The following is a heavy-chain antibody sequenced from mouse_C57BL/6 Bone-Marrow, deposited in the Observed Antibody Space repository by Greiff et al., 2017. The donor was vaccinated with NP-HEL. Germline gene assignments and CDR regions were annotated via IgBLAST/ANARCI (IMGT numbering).Heavy chain of an antibody. Sequence: EVKVVESVAELVRPGASVKLSCTASGFNITNTYMHWVKQRPEQGLEWIGRIDPANGNTKYAPKFQGKATITADTSSNTAYLQLSSLTSEDTAIYYCAAYYYGSSSWFAYWGQGTLVTVSA. J-gene: IGHJ3*01. V-gene: IGHV14-3*01. CDR3: AAYYYGSSSWFAY. D-gene: IGHD1-1*01. CDR1: GFNITNTY. CDR2: IDPANGNT.